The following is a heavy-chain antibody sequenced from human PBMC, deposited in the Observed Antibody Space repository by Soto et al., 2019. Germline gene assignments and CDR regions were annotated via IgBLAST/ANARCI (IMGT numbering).Heavy chain of an antibody. J-gene: IGHJ4*02. CDR3: ARVSGSSRMYYFDY. CDR1: GFTFSSYS. CDR2: ISSRSSYI. D-gene: IGHD6-19*01. V-gene: IGHV3-21*01. Sequence: EVQLVESGGGLVKPGGSLRLSCAASGFTFSSYSMTWVRQAPGKGLEWVSSISSRSSYIYYADSVKGPFTISRDNAKNSLYLQMNSLRAEDTAVYYCARVSGSSRMYYFDYWGQGTLVTVSS.